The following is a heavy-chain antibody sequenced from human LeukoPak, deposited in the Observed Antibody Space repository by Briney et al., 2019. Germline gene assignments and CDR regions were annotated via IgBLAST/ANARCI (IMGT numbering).Heavy chain of an antibody. J-gene: IGHJ6*04. V-gene: IGHV3-30*04. CDR3: ARRLSSGSYFWRPIDV. Sequence: PGGSLRLSCEASGFTFNSYSMHWVRQAPGKGLEWVAVMSFDGSKTYSAASVKGRFTISRDNSKNTVYLHMNSLRREDTAVYYCARRLSSGSYFWRPIDVWGKGTTVTISS. D-gene: IGHD3-10*01. CDR1: GFTFNSYS. CDR2: MSFDGSKT.